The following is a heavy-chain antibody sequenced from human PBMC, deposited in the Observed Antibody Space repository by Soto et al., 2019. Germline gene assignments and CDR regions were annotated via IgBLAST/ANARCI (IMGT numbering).Heavy chain of an antibody. D-gene: IGHD3-3*01. CDR3: ARTSITNRYGMDV. CDR1: GGSISSGGYY. V-gene: IGHV4-31*03. J-gene: IGHJ6*02. CDR2: IYYSGST. Sequence: PSETLSLTCTVSGGSISSGGYYWSWIRQHPGKGLEWIGYIYYSGSTYYNPSLKSRVTISVDTSKNQFSLKLSSVTAADTAVYYCARTSITNRYGMDVWGQGTTVIVSS.